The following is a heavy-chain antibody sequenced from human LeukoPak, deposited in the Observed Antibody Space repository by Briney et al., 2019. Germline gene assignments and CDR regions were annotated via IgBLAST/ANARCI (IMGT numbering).Heavy chain of an antibody. CDR3: ARVGHGYCSGGSCSVF. Sequence: GGSLRLSRAASGFTVSSTYMSWVRQAPGKGLEWVSVIYSGGSTYYADSVKGRFTISRDDSKNTLYLQMNSLRAEDTAVFYCARVGHGYCSGGSCSVFWGQGTLVTVSS. D-gene: IGHD2-15*01. CDR2: IYSGGST. CDR1: GFTVSSTY. V-gene: IGHV3-53*01. J-gene: IGHJ4*02.